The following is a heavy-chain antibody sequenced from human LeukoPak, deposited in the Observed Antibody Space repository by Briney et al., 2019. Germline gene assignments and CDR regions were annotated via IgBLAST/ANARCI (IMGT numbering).Heavy chain of an antibody. CDR3: ARGVVTTSGYLDF. J-gene: IGHJ4*02. CDR1: GFTFSTYW. V-gene: IGHV3-7*04. CDR2: IRQDGSEQ. Sequence: GGSLRLSCAASGFTFSTYWMSWVRQAPGKGLEWVANIRQDGSEQYYMDSVKGRFTISRDNAKQSLFLQMNSLRAEDTAVYYCARGVVTTSGYLDFWGQGTLVTVSS. D-gene: IGHD2-21*02.